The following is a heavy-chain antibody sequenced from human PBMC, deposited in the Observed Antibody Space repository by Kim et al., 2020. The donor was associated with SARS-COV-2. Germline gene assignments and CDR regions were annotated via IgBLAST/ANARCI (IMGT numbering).Heavy chain of an antibody. D-gene: IGHD6-6*01. CDR3: ARLEQLAASHYFDY. J-gene: IGHJ4*02. V-gene: IGHV4-39*01. Sequence: NPSLQSRVTISVDTSKNQFSLKLSSVTAADTAVYYCARLEQLAASHYFDYWGQGTLVTVSS.